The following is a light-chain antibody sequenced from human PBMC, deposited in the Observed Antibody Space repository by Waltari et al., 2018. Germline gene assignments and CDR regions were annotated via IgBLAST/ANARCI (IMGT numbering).Light chain of an antibody. CDR1: QSISSY. CDR2: AAS. CDR3: QQSYSTPLT. V-gene: IGKV1-39*01. Sequence: DIQMTQSPSSLSASVGDRVTITCRASQSISSYLNWYQQTPGKAPKPLIYAASSLQSGFPSRFSGSGSGTDFTLTISSLQPEDFATYYCQQSYSTPLTFGGGTKVEIK. J-gene: IGKJ4*01.